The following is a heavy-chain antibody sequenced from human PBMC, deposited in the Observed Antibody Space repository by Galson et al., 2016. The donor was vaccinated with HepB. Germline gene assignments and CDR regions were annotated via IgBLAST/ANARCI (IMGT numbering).Heavy chain of an antibody. V-gene: IGHV1-8*01. Sequence: SVKVSCKAPGDSFATYDINWLRQATGQGPEWIGWMNPNTGDTGYVPKFQGRVTMTRNASISTAYMELSSLRSEDTAVYYCARGSDYSNYVAIYWGQGTLVTASS. D-gene: IGHD4-11*01. CDR3: ARGSDYSNYVAIY. CDR1: GDSFATYD. J-gene: IGHJ4*02. CDR2: MNPNTGDT.